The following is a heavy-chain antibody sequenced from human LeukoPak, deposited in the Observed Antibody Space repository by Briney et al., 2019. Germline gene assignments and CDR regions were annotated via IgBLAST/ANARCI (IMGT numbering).Heavy chain of an antibody. CDR3: ARGRYSSSWKDY. CDR1: GFNFSSYW. CDR2: IGSDGNKK. Sequence: GGSLRLSCAAAGFNFSSYWMTWVRQAPGKGLEWVALIGSDGNKKYYADSVKGRFSISRDNSNNTLYLQMNSLGVEDTAVYYCARGRYSSSWKDYWGQGTLVTVSS. V-gene: IGHV3-33*08. D-gene: IGHD6-13*01. J-gene: IGHJ4*02.